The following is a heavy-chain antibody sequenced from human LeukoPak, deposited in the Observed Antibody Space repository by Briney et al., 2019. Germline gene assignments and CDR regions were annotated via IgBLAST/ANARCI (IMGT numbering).Heavy chain of an antibody. J-gene: IGHJ3*02. CDR3: ASSRSSSRGGAFDI. D-gene: IGHD6-13*01. CDR1: GFTFSSYW. V-gene: IGHV3-7*01. Sequence: GRSLRLSCAASGFTFSSYWMTWVRQAPGKGLEWVANIKQDGSEKYYVDSVKGRFAISRDNAKNSLYLQMSSLRAEDTAVYYCASSRSSSRGGAFDIWGQGTTVTVSS. CDR2: IKQDGSEK.